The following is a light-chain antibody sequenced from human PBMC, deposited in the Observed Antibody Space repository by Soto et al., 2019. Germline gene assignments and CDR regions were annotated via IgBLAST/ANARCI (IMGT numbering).Light chain of an antibody. J-gene: IGKJ3*01. CDR2: NAS. CDR1: QDIRND. V-gene: IGKV1-6*01. CDR3: LQDDSYPRT. Sequence: AIQMTQSPSSLSSSVGDRVTITCRASQDIRNDLGWYQHKPGKAPNLLIYNASSWQGGVPSRFTGSGAGTDFTLTISSLQPEDSATYYCLQDDSYPRTFGPGTKVDVK.